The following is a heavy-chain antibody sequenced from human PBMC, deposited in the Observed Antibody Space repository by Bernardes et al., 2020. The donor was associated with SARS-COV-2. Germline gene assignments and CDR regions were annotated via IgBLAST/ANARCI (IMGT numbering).Heavy chain of an antibody. D-gene: IGHD3-3*01. J-gene: IGHJ3*01. CDR3: ATERQSLTIFGVGHDAFDF. V-gene: IGHV3-43*01. Sequence: GSLSPSGAASGFTFEDYTMHWVRPIPGKGLEWVSLVSWDGSSTNYADSVKGRFIISRDSSRNTLHLQMNSLRKEDTALYYCATERQSLTIFGVGHDAFDFWGQGTMVTVSS. CDR1: GFTFEDYT. CDR2: VSWDGSST.